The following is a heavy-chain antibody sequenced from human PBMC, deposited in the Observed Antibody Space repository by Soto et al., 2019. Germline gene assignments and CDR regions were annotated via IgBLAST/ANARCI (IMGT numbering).Heavy chain of an antibody. V-gene: IGHV4-39*01. D-gene: IGHD3-3*01. Sequence: QPQLQESGPGLVKPPETLSLTCTVSGGSISSRSHYWGWIRQSPGRHLEWIGSSYYRGSTPYNPCLKTRVTISVDTSKNPVSLKVYSVTAADTAVYYCATADGFGVVTPFFEYWGQGILVTVSS. J-gene: IGHJ4*02. CDR1: GGSISSRSHY. CDR3: ATADGFGVVTPFFEY. CDR2: SYYRGST.